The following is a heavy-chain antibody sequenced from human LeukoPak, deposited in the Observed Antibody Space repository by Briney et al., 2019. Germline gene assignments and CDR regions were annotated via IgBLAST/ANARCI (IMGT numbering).Heavy chain of an antibody. J-gene: IGHJ3*02. CDR3: ARVRDYYVLDAFDI. CDR1: GGSISSYY. D-gene: IGHD3-10*02. CDR2: IYYSGST. Sequence: PSETLSLTCTVSGGSISSYYWSWIRQPPGKGLEWIGYIYYSGSTNYNPSLKSRVTISVDTSKNQFSLKLSSVTAADTAVYYCARVRDYYVLDAFDIWGQGTMVTVSS. V-gene: IGHV4-59*01.